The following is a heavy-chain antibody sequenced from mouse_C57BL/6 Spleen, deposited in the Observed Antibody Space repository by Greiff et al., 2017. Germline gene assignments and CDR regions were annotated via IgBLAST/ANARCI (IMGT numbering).Heavy chain of an antibody. CDR2: IAPSDSDT. CDR3: ARGPLYYGNYRGYFDV. V-gene: IGHV1-52*01. J-gene: IGHJ1*03. CDR1: GYTFTSYW. Sequence: QVQLQQPGAELVRPGSSVKLSCKASGYTFTSYWMHWVKQRPIQGLEWIGNIAPSDSDTHYTQKFKDKATLTVDKSSSTAYMQLRRLTSEDSEVDYCARGPLYYGNYRGYFDVWGTGTTVTGSS. D-gene: IGHD2-1*01.